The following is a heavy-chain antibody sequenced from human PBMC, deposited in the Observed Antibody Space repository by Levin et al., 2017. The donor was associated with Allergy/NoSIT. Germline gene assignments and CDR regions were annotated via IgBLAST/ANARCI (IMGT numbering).Heavy chain of an antibody. CDR3: ARDRTNLYCSGGSCYMKDYWYFDL. V-gene: IGHV3-21*01. CDR2: ISSSSSYI. J-gene: IGHJ2*01. CDR1: GFTFSSYS. Sequence: GGSLRLSCAASGFTFSSYSMNWVRQAPGKGLEWVSSISSSSSYIYYADSVKGRFTISRDNAKNSLYLQMNSLRAEDTAVYYCARDRTNLYCSGGSCYMKDYWYFDLWGRGTLVTVSS. D-gene: IGHD2-15*01.